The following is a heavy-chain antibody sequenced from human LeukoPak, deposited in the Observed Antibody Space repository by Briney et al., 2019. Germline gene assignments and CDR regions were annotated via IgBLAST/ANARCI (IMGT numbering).Heavy chain of an antibody. Sequence: PGGSLRLSCAASGFTVSSNYMTWVRQAPGKGLEWLSVMYSGGNAYYAASVEGRFTISRDFSKNTVFLHMNSLRAEDTAMYHCARGDDGGYYDYFDYWGQGALVTVSS. CDR3: ARGDDGGYYDYFDY. J-gene: IGHJ4*02. V-gene: IGHV3-53*01. CDR2: MYSGGNA. CDR1: GFTVSSNY. D-gene: IGHD3-3*01.